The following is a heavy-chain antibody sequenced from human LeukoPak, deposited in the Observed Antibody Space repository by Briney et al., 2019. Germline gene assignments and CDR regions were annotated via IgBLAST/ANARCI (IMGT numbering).Heavy chain of an antibody. CDR2: INPNSGGT. Sequence: GASVTVSCKASGYTFTGFYLHWVRQAPGQGLEWMGWINPNSGGTNYAQRFQGRVTMTRDTSISTSYMELSRLTSDDTAVYYCARDDGVLNGPQYWGQGTLVTVSS. CDR1: GYTFTGFY. J-gene: IGHJ4*02. D-gene: IGHD2-8*01. V-gene: IGHV1-2*02. CDR3: ARDDGVLNGPQY.